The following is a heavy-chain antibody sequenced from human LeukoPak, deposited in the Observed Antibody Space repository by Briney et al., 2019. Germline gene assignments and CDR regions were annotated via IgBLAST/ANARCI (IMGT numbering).Heavy chain of an antibody. CDR2: ISGRSGST. Sequence: GGSLRLSCAAAGFTFSSYAMSWVRQAPGKGLEWVSGISGRSGSTYYADSVKGRFTISRDNSKNTLYLQMNSLRAEDTAVYYCAKTDCTSSSCYTIESWGQGTLVTVSS. CDR3: AKTDCTSSSCYTIES. V-gene: IGHV3-23*01. D-gene: IGHD2-2*02. J-gene: IGHJ4*02. CDR1: GFTFSSYA.